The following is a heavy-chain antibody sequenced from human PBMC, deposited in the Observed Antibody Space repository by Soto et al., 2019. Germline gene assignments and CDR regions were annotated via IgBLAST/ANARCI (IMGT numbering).Heavy chain of an antibody. J-gene: IGHJ4*02. Sequence: GGSLRLSCAASGFTFSSYAMSWVRQAPGKGLEWVSAISGSGGSTYYADSVKGRFTISRDNSKNTLYLQMNSLRAEDTAVYYCAKDQSGDSSGYYYPGYYFDYWGQGTLVTVSS. V-gene: IGHV3-23*01. CDR3: AKDQSGDSSGYYYPGYYFDY. D-gene: IGHD3-22*01. CDR2: ISGSGGST. CDR1: GFTFSSYA.